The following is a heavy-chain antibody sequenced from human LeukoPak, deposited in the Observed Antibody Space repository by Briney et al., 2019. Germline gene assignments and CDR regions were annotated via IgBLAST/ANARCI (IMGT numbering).Heavy chain of an antibody. CDR1: GFIFSDYG. Sequence: SGGSLRLSCAAPGFIFSDYGMNWVRQAPGKGLDWVSYISRSSRYIYYADSMKGRLTISRDNAKNSLYLQMDSLRAEDTALYYCAREGAGRKGHNFDYWGQGTLVTVSS. CDR3: AREGAGRKGHNFDY. J-gene: IGHJ4*02. CDR2: ISRSSRYI. V-gene: IGHV3-21*01. D-gene: IGHD2-15*01.